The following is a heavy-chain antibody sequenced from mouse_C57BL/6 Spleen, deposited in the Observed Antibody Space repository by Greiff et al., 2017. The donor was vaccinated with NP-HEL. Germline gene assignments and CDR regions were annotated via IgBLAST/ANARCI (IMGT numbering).Heavy chain of an antibody. CDR2: IYPRSGNT. Sequence: VQRVESGAELARPGASVKLSCKASGYTFTSYGISWVKQRTGQGLEWIGEIYPRSGNTYYNEKFKGKATLTADKSSSTAYMELRSLTSEDSAVYFCAREDMGGLRGADWGQGTLVTVAA. CDR3: AREDMGGLRGAD. J-gene: IGHJ3*01. V-gene: IGHV1-81*01. D-gene: IGHD2-4*01. CDR1: GYTFTSYG.